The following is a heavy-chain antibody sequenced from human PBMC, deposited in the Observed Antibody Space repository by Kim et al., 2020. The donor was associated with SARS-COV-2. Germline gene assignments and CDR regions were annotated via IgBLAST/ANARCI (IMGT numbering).Heavy chain of an antibody. D-gene: IGHD6-19*01. CDR3: ARGRMAGHYFDY. Sequence: SETLSLTCAVYGGSFSGYYWSWIRQPPGKGLEWIGEINHSGSTNYNPSLKSRVTISVDTSKNQFSLKLSSVTAADTAVYYCARGRMAGHYFDYWGQGTLVTVSS. V-gene: IGHV4-34*01. J-gene: IGHJ4*02. CDR2: INHSGST. CDR1: GGSFSGYY.